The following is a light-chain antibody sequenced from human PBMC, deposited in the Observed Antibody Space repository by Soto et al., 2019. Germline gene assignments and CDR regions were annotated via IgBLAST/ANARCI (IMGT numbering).Light chain of an antibody. CDR3: QHYNDYSWT. Sequence: DIPMTQSPSTLSASVGDRVTITCRASQSISSWLAWYQQKPGKAPNLLIYKTSNLESGVPSRFSGSGSGTEFTLTISSRQPDDFATYYCQHYNDYSWTFGQGTKVEIK. J-gene: IGKJ1*01. V-gene: IGKV1-5*03. CDR2: KTS. CDR1: QSISSW.